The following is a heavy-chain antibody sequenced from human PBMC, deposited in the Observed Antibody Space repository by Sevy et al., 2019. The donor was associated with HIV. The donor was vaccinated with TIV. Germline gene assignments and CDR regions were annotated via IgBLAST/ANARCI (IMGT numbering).Heavy chain of an antibody. CDR1: GFTFSDYA. CDR2: INNSGGST. Sequence: GGSLRLSCADSGFTFSDYAMSWVRQAPGKGLEWVAVINNSGGSTDYADSVRGRFSISRDNPNVYLEMNSLRVEDTAVYYCVKERVGYISSWYYFDYWGQGTLVTVS. J-gene: IGHJ4*02. CDR3: VKERVGYISSWYYFDY. V-gene: IGHV3-23*01. D-gene: IGHD6-13*01.